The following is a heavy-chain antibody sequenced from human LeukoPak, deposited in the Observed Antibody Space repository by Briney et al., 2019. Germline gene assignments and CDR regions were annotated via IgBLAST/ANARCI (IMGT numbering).Heavy chain of an antibody. V-gene: IGHV4-34*01. CDR3: ASPIIAVAGTDYYGMDV. CDR2: INHSGST. CDR1: GGSPAGYY. D-gene: IGHD6-19*01. J-gene: IGHJ6*02. Sequence: PETPSLTCAVHGGSPAGYYWSWMRQPPRKGLQWIGEINHSGSTNYNPSLKSRVTISVDTSKNQFSLKLSSVTAADTAVYYCASPIIAVAGTDYYGMDVWGQGTTVTVSS.